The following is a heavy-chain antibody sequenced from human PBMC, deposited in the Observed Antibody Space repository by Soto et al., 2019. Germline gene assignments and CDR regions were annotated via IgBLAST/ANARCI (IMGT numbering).Heavy chain of an antibody. V-gene: IGHV1-69*13. Sequence: SVKVSCKASGGTFSSYAISWVRQAPGQGLEWMGGIIPIFGTANYAQKFQGRVTITADESTSTAYMELSSLRSEDTAMYYCARGRKWELLFGAFDIWGQGTMVTVSS. J-gene: IGHJ3*02. CDR3: ARGRKWELLFGAFDI. CDR2: IIPIFGTA. CDR1: GGTFSSYA. D-gene: IGHD1-26*01.